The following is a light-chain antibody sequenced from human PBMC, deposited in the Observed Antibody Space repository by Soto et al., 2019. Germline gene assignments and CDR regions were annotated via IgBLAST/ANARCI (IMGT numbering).Light chain of an antibody. CDR1: QSVSSSY. CDR2: GAS. J-gene: IGKJ5*01. CDR3: QQYGSSPPVT. Sequence: EIVLTQSPGTLSLSPGERATLSCRASQSVSSSYLAWYQQKPGQAPRLLIYGASSRATGIPDRFSGSGSGTDFTLLISRLEPEDFAVYYCQQYGSSPPVTFGQATRLEIK. V-gene: IGKV3-20*01.